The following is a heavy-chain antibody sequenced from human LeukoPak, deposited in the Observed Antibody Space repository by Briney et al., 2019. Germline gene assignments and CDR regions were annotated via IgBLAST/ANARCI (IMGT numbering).Heavy chain of an antibody. V-gene: IGHV4-59*01. CDR1: GGSISSYY. Sequence: SESLSLTCTVSGGSISSYYWNWIRQPPGKGLEWIGYIYYSGSTNYNPSLKSRVTISVDTSKNQFSLKLSSVTAADTAVYYCASGVVREDYFDYWGQGTLVTVSS. D-gene: IGHD3-3*01. CDR3: ASGVVREDYFDY. J-gene: IGHJ4*02. CDR2: IYYSGST.